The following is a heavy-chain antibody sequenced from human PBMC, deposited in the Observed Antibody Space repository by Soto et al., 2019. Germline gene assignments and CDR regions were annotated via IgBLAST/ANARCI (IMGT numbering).Heavy chain of an antibody. Sequence: QVQLQESGPGLVQPSQTLSLTCTVSGGSISSGGYYWSWIRQHPGTGLEWIRQISYSGSTYYNTSLKSRVTISVDTSRNQFSLIVNSVTAADTAVYYCARGVLHWGQGTLVTVSS. J-gene: IGHJ4*01. CDR2: ISYSGST. V-gene: IGHV4-31*03. CDR3: ARGVLH. CDR1: GGSISSGGYY.